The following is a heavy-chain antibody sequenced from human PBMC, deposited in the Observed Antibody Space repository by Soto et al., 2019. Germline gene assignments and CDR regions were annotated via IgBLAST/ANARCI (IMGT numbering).Heavy chain of an antibody. CDR2: VYYTGRT. CDR1: GGSIKNHY. Sequence: QVHLQESGPGLVKPSETLSLTFSVSGGSIKNHYWSWIRQPPGKGLEWIGYVYYTGRTNYNPSRQSRVTMSVDTSKNQFSLNLTSLTAADTAIYDCARANWYSEYWGQGTLVTVSS. CDR3: ARANWYSEY. J-gene: IGHJ4*02. V-gene: IGHV4-59*11. D-gene: IGHD7-27*01.